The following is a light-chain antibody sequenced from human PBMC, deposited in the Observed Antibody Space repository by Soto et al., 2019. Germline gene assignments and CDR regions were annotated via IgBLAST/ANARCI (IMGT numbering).Light chain of an antibody. CDR3: QQRSNWQIT. CDR2: DAS. V-gene: IGKV3-11*01. J-gene: IGKJ5*01. Sequence: ETVLTQSPATLSLSPGESATLSCRASQSVSTYLAWYQQKPGQAPRLLIYDASNRVTGIPARFRGSGSGTDFTLTISSLEPDDFAVYYCQQRSNWQITSRQRTRPEIK. CDR1: QSVSTY.